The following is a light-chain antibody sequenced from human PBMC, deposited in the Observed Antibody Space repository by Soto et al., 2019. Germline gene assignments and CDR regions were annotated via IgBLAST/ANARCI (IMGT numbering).Light chain of an antibody. CDR2: GAS. V-gene: IGKV3-20*01. CDR3: QQYGTSPFT. CDR1: ESVSSNY. J-gene: IGKJ3*01. Sequence: EIVLTQSPGTLSLSPGVGATLSCRASESVSSNYLAWYQQKPGQPPRLLIYGASSRATGIPDRFSGSGSGTDFTLIISRLEPEDFAVFYCQQYGTSPFTFGPGTKVDIK.